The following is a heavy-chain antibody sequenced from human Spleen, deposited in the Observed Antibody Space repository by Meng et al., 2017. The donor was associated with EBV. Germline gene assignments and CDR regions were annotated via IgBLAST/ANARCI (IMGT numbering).Heavy chain of an antibody. V-gene: IGHV3-74*01. CDR3: SRDLAGADDV. CDR1: GFTFRRYW. Sequence: EGQLVQSGGASVQPGGSLRLSWAASGFTFRRYWMHWVRQAPGKGLVWVARTNEDGRITDYADAVKSRFTISRDNTKNILYLQMNSLRSEDTATYFCSRDLAGADDVWGQGDLVTVSS. J-gene: IGHJ4*02. D-gene: IGHD5-24*01. CDR2: TNEDGRIT.